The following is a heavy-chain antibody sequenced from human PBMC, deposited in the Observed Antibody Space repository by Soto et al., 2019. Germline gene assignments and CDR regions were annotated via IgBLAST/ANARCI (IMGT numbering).Heavy chain of an antibody. Sequence: QVQLQESGPGLVKPSGTLSLTCAVSGGSINNGNSWSWVRQSPGRGLEWIGEIYYSGRTQYNPSLKSRISISVDKPKNQIPMKLTSVTAADPARYYCAASYCSGGRCSAYAMDIWGQGTTVIVSS. V-gene: IGHV4-4*02. CDR2: IYYSGRT. J-gene: IGHJ6*02. D-gene: IGHD2-15*01. CDR3: AASYCSGGRCSAYAMDI. CDR1: GGSINNGNS.